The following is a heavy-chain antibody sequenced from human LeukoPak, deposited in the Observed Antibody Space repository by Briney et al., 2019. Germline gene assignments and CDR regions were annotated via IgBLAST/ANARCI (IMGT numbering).Heavy chain of an antibody. CDR1: GFAFSRYS. V-gene: IGHV3-48*01. J-gene: IGHJ3*02. CDR2: ISTLSNII. D-gene: IGHD2/OR15-2a*01. Sequence: GGSLRLSCAASGFAFSRYSVSWVRQAPGKGLEWVSYISTLSNIIHYADSVKGRFTISRDNAKNSLYLQMDSLRAEDTAVYYCAREGLFSLDIWGQGTMVTVSS. CDR3: AREGLFSLDI.